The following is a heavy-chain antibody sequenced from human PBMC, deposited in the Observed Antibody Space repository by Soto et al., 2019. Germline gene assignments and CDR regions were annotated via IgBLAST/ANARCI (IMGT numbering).Heavy chain of an antibody. D-gene: IGHD6-6*01. CDR3: ARGRQLGYYYNGMDV. CDR1: GGSFSGYY. V-gene: IGHV4-34*01. Sequence: PSETLSLTCAVYGGSFSGYYWSWIRQPPGKGLEWIGEINHSGSTNYNPSLKSRVTISVDTSKNQFSLKLSAVTAADTAVYYCARGRQLGYYYNGMDVWGQGTTVTVSS. CDR2: INHSGST. J-gene: IGHJ6*02.